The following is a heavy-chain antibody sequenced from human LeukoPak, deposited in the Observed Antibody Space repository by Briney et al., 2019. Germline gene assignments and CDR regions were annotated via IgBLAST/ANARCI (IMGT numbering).Heavy chain of an antibody. J-gene: IGHJ3*02. CDR3: ARGVVELLQLLAHDHDAFDI. CDR2: ISSSSSYI. D-gene: IGHD1-7*01. CDR1: GFTLSSYS. Sequence: PGGSLRLSCAASGFTLSSYSMNWVRQAPGRGLEWVSSISSSSSYIYYADSVKGRFTISRDNAKNSLYLQMNSLRAEDTAVYYCARGVVELLQLLAHDHDAFDIWGQGTMVTVSS. V-gene: IGHV3-21*04.